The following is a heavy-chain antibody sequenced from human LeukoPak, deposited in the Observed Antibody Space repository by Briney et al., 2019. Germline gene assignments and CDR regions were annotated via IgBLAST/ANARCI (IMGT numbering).Heavy chain of an antibody. CDR3: ARDRRSGLGHAFDI. CDR1: GFTFSSYS. V-gene: IGHV3-21*04. D-gene: IGHD3-3*01. CDR2: ISSTSSYI. Sequence: GGSLRLSCAASGFTFSSYSMNWVRQAPGKGLEWVSSISSTSSYIYYADSVQGRFTISRDISQNIVYLQINNLRAEDTAVYYCARDRRSGLGHAFDIWGQGTMVTVSS. J-gene: IGHJ3*02.